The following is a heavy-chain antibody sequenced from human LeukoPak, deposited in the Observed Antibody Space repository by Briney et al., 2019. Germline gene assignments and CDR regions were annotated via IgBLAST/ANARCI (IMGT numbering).Heavy chain of an antibody. V-gene: IGHV5-51*01. CDR1: GYSFTNYW. J-gene: IGHJ1*01. CDR3: ARRGSCSNGVCEYFQD. CDR2: IYPGDSDT. Sequence: GESLKISCKGSGYSFTNYWIGWVRQMPGKGLEWVGFIYPGDSDTRYSPSFQGQVTISAGKSISTAYLQWSSLKASDTAMYYCARRGSCSNGVCEYFQDWGQGTLVTISS. D-gene: IGHD2-8*01.